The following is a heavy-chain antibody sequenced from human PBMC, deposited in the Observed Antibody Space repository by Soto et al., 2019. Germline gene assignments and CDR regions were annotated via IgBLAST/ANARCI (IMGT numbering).Heavy chain of an antibody. V-gene: IGHV3-33*01. J-gene: IGHJ3*02. Sequence: PGGSLRLSCAASGFTFSSYGMHWVRQAPGKGLEWVAVIWYDGSNKYYADSVKGRFTISRDNSKNTLYLQMNSLRAEDTAVYYCARDEYYDILTGYYTWAFDIWGQGTMVTVSS. CDR2: IWYDGSNK. CDR3: ARDEYYDILTGYYTWAFDI. CDR1: GFTFSSYG. D-gene: IGHD3-9*01.